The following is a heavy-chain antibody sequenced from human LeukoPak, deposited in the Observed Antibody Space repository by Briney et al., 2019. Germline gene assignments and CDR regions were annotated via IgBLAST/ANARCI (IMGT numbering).Heavy chain of an antibody. V-gene: IGHV4-61*02. Sequence: PPQTLSLTCTVSGGSISSGSYYWTWIRQPAGKGLEWIGRIYTSGSTNYNPSLKSRVTMSVDTSKNQFSLKLSSVTAADTAVYYCARHPYVRYFDYWGQGTLVTVSS. CDR1: GGSISSGSYY. CDR3: ARHPYVRYFDY. CDR2: IYTSGST. J-gene: IGHJ4*02. D-gene: IGHD3-16*01.